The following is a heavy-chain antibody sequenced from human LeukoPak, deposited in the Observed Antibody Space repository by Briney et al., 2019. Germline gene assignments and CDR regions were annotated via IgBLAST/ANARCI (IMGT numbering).Heavy chain of an antibody. D-gene: IGHD3-10*01. V-gene: IGHV5-51*01. CDR2: IYPDDSDT. CDR1: GYSFTTYW. J-gene: IGHJ3*01. Sequence: GESLKISCKTSGYSFTTYWIGWVRQMPGTGLEWVGAIYPDDSDTRYSPSFQGQVVISADRSIRTAYLQWNTLKTSDTAMYYCVRQRGASGTINHFDPWGQGTMVTVS. CDR3: VRQRGASGTINHFDP.